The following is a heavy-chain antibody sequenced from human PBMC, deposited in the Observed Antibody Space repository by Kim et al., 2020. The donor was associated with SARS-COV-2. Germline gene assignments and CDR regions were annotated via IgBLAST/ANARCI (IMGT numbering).Heavy chain of an antibody. CDR2: INGDGSST. V-gene: IGHV3-74*01. Sequence: GGSLRLSCAASGFTFSTHWMYWVRQAPGKGLVWVSRINGDGSSTNYADSVRGRFTISRDNAKNTLDLQMNSLRAEDTAVYYCGRGGTSGFYGGQGTLVTVSS. CDR3: GRGGTSGFY. D-gene: IGHD6-19*01. J-gene: IGHJ4*02. CDR1: GFTFSTHW.